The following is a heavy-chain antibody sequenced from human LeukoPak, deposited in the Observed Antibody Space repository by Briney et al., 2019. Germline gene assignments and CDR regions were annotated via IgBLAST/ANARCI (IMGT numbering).Heavy chain of an antibody. CDR2: ITASSTAI. J-gene: IGHJ4*02. Sequence: PGGSLRLSCAASGFTFNTYTMNWVRQAPGKGLEWVSSITASSTAIYSADSVKGRFTISRDNAKNFLYLQMNSLRADDTAVYYCARETPGSRVFDSWGQGTLVTVSS. CDR1: GFTFNTYT. V-gene: IGHV3-21*01. D-gene: IGHD1-14*01. CDR3: ARETPGSRVFDS.